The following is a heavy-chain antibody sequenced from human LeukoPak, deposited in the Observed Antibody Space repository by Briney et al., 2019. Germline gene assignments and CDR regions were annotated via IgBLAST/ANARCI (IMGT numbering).Heavy chain of an antibody. CDR3: ARDRRSGWYSDYTSELDP. Sequence: GGSLRLSCAASGFTFSNYWMHWVRQAPGKGLVWFSRINSDGSTTSYAESVKGRFTISRDNAKNTLYLQMNSLRAEDTAVYYCARDRRSGWYSDYTSELDPWGQGTLVTVSS. D-gene: IGHD6-19*01. CDR2: INSDGSTT. V-gene: IGHV3-74*01. J-gene: IGHJ5*02. CDR1: GFTFSNYW.